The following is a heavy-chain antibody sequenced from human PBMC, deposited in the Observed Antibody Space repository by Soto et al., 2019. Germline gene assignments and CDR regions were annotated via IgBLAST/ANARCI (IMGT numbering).Heavy chain of an antibody. J-gene: IGHJ4*02. Sequence: QVHLVQSGAEVKKPGASVKVSCKASGYTFTGYYIHWVRQAPGQGLEWMGWINPDSDDTNYAQKFQGRVTVTRDTSISTAYMELSRLTSDDTAVYFCAREGYSPFDFWGRGTLVTVSS. V-gene: IGHV1-2*02. D-gene: IGHD1-1*01. CDR2: INPDSDDT. CDR1: GYTFTGYY. CDR3: AREGYSPFDF.